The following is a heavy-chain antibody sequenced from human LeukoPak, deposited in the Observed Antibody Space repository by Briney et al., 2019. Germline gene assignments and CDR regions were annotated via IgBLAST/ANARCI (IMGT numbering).Heavy chain of an antibody. CDR3: ARGLLVFRAVAAPFDY. D-gene: IGHD6-19*01. Sequence: ASAKVSCKASGYTFTSYYMHWVRQAPGQGLEWMGMINPSGGSTSYAQKFQGRVTMTRDTSTSTVYMELSSLRSEDTAVYYCARGLLVFRAVAAPFDYWGQGTLVTVSS. V-gene: IGHV1-46*01. J-gene: IGHJ4*02. CDR2: INPSGGST. CDR1: GYTFTSYY.